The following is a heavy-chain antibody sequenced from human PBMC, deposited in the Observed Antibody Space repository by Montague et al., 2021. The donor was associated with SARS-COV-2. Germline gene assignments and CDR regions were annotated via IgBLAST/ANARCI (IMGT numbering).Heavy chain of an antibody. D-gene: IGHD3-22*01. V-gene: IGHV4-39*07. CDR1: GGSISSSSYY. CDR2: IYYSGST. J-gene: IGHJ6*02. Sequence: SETLSLTCTVSGGSISSSSYYWGWIRQPPGKGLEWIGSIYYSGSTYYXPSLKSRVTISVDTSKNQCSLKLSSVTAADTAVYYCARDTRITMIVVVQGYGMDVWGQGTTVTVSS. CDR3: ARDTRITMIVVVQGYGMDV.